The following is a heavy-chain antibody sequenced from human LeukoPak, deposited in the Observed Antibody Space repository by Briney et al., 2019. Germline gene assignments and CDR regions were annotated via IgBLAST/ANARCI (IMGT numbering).Heavy chain of an antibody. D-gene: IGHD6-13*01. J-gene: IGHJ4*02. CDR1: GGSISSSNW. V-gene: IGHV4-4*02. CDR3: ARTENLWYEDFDY. Sequence: SGTLSLTCAVSGGSISSSNWWSWVRQPPGKGLEWIGEIYHSGSTNYNPSLKSRVTISVDKSKNQFSLKLSSVTAADTAVYYCARTENLWYEDFDYWGQGTLVTVSS. CDR2: IYHSGST.